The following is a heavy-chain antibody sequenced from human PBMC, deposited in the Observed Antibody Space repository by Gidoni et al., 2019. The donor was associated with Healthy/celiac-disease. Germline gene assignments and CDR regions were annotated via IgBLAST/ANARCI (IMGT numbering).Heavy chain of an antibody. CDR2: SSWDGGST. Sequence: EVQLVESGGVVVQPGGSLRLACAASGFPFAAYTMNWVRQAPGKGLEWVSFSSWDGGSTYYADSVKGRFTISRDNSKNSLYLQMNSLRTEDTALYYCAKDILPKAVTTGGFDYWGQGTLVTVSS. CDR1: GFPFAAYT. V-gene: IGHV3-43*01. CDR3: AKDILPKAVTTGGFDY. J-gene: IGHJ4*02. D-gene: IGHD4-17*01.